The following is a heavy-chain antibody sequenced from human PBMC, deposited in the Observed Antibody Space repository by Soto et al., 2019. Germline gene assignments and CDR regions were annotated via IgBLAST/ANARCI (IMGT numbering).Heavy chain of an antibody. Sequence: QEQLQESGPGLVKPSETLTLSCTVSPGSISSSYWSWIRQPPGKGLEWIGHVAYSGTTKYNPSLKGRGSISMSSSKRQFSLRLSSVTAADTAVYYCAREAQDYYFDYWGQGILVTVSS. J-gene: IGHJ4*02. CDR3: AREAQDYYFDY. CDR1: PGSISSSY. CDR2: VAYSGTT. D-gene: IGHD6-6*01. V-gene: IGHV4-59*01.